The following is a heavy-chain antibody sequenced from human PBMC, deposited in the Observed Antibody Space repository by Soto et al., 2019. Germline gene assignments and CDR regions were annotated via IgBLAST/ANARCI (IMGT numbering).Heavy chain of an antibody. CDR1: GGSVNGYY. D-gene: IGHD3-3*01. CDR3: ATRITVFGLLIPPFDP. CDR2: INHTGGT. J-gene: IGHJ5*02. Sequence: KPSEILSLTCAVYGGSVNGYYWNWIRQPPGKGLEWIGEINHTGGTHYNPPLKSRVTMSVDTSKNQFSLRLSSVTAADTAIYYCATRITVFGLLIPPFDPWGQGTQVTVSS. V-gene: IGHV4-34*01.